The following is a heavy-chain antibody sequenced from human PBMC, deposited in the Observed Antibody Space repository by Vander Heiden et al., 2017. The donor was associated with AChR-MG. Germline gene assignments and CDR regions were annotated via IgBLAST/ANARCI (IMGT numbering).Heavy chain of an antibody. J-gene: IGHJ4*02. CDR1: GFPFHDDA. D-gene: IGHD2-15*01. V-gene: IGHV3-9*01. Sequence: LVQPGSALRLSCAASGFPFHDDAMHWVRQAPGKGLEWVSSISWNSGNIDYADSVKGRFTISRDNAKNSLYLQMNSLRAEDTALYYCAKGPSGCSGGSCPGLFDYWGQGTLVTVSS. CDR3: AKGPSGCSGGSCPGLFDY. CDR2: ISWNSGNI.